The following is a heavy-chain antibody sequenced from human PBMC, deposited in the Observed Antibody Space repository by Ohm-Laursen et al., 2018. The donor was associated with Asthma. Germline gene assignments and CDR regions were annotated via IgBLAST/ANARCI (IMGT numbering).Heavy chain of an antibody. D-gene: IGHD1-26*01. CDR2: INHSGST. CDR3: ARDISGSYVDY. J-gene: IGHJ4*02. CDR1: GGSFSGYY. V-gene: IGHV4-34*01. Sequence: SDTLSLTCAVYGGSFSGYYWSWIRPPPGKGLEWIGEINHSGSTNYNPSLKSRVTISVDTSKNQFSLKLSSVTAADTAVYYCARDISGSYVDYWGQGTLVTVSS.